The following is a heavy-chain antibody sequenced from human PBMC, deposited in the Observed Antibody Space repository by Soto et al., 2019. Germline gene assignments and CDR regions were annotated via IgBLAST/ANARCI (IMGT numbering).Heavy chain of an antibody. Sequence: GGSLRLSCAASGVTFGNYAMHLVLQAPGKGLEWVAVISYDGSNKYYADSVKGRFTISRDNSQNTLYLQMNSPTAEDTADYYCARRPTPYYFDFWGQGTLVTVSS. V-gene: IGHV3-30-3*01. CDR3: ARRPTPYYFDF. CDR1: GVTFGNYA. J-gene: IGHJ4*02. CDR2: ISYDGSNK.